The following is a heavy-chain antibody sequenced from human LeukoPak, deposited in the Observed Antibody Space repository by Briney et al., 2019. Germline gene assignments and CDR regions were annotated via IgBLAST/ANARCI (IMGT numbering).Heavy chain of an antibody. J-gene: IGHJ6*03. V-gene: IGHV3-7*01. Sequence: GGSLRLSCAASGFTFSNYWMSWVRQAPGKGLEWVSNIKQDGSEKYYVDSMNGRFTISRDNAKNLLYLQMNSLRAEDTAVYYCARIPAIYYYYMDVWGKGTTVTVSS. CDR1: GFTFSNYW. CDR2: IKQDGSEK. D-gene: IGHD2-2*01. CDR3: ARIPAIYYYYMDV.